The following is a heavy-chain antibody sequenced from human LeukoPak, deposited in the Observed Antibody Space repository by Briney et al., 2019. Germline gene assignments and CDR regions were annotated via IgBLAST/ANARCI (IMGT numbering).Heavy chain of an antibody. V-gene: IGHV1-46*01. CDR2: INPSGGST. J-gene: IGHJ4*02. Sequence: ASVKVSCKASGYTFTSYYMHWVRQAPGQGLEWMGIINPSGGSTSYAQKFQGRVTMTRDMSTSTVYMELSSLRSEDTAVYYCARAGKIAAAGFAFDYWGQGTLVTVSS. D-gene: IGHD6-13*01. CDR3: ARAGKIAAAGFAFDY. CDR1: GYTFTSYY.